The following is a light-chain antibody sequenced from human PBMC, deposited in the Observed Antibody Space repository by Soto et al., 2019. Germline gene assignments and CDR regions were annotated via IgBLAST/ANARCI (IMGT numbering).Light chain of an antibody. V-gene: IGKV1-39*01. Sequence: DIQMTQSPSSLSTSVGDRVTITCRASQYINNYLNWYQQKPGKAPKLLIFAAYNLQSGVPSRFSGSGSGTGFTPTISSLQPEDFATYYCQQSYSTPPYTFGQGTKLDMK. J-gene: IGKJ2*01. CDR2: AAY. CDR3: QQSYSTPPYT. CDR1: QYINNY.